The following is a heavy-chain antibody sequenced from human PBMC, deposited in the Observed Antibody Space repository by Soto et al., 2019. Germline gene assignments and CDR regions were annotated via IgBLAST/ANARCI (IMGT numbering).Heavy chain of an antibody. V-gene: IGHV1-3*01. Sequence: QVQLVQSGAEVKKPGASVKVSCKASGYTFTSYAMHWMRQAPGQRLEWMGWINAGNGNTKYSQKFQGRVTITRDTYASTAYMELSSLRSEDTAVYYCARDGAHGDLDYWGQGTLVTVSS. CDR3: ARDGAHGDLDY. J-gene: IGHJ4*02. CDR2: INAGNGNT. CDR1: GYTFTSYA. D-gene: IGHD4-17*01.